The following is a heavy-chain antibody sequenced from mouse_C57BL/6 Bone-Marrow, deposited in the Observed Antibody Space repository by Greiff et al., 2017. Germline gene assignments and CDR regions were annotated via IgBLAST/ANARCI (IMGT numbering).Heavy chain of an antibody. CDR2: ILPSIGRT. V-gene: IGHV15-2*01. J-gene: IGHJ1*03. D-gene: IGHD1-1*01. CDR1: DSEVFPIAY. Sequence: QVQLKESGSELRSPGSSVKLSCKDFDSEVFPIAYMSWVRQKPGHGFEWIGGILPSIGRTIYGEKFEDKATLDADTLSNTAYLELNSLTSEDSAIYYCARTITTVVGPRYFDVWGTGTTVTVSS. CDR3: ARTITTVVGPRYFDV.